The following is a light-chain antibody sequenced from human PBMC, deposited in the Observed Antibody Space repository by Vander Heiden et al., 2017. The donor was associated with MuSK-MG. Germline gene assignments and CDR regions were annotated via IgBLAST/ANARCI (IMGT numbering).Light chain of an antibody. Sequence: DIQMTQSPSSLSASVGDRVTFTCHASQDITNYLNWYQHKSGKAPKLLIYDASNLETGAPSRFSGSGSGTDFTFTISSLQPEDIATYYCQQYNSLPITFGRGTRLEIK. CDR2: DAS. V-gene: IGKV1-33*01. CDR1: QDITNY. J-gene: IGKJ5*01. CDR3: QQYNSLPIT.